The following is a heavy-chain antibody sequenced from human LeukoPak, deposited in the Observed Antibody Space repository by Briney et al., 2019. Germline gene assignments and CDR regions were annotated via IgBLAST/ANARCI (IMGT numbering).Heavy chain of an antibody. D-gene: IGHD2-15*01. CDR2: MNPNSGNT. CDR3: ARGSRYCSGGSCTKY. V-gene: IGHV1-8*01. Sequence: ASVNVSCKPSGYTFTSYDMNWVRQAAGHGREGMGWMNPNSGNTGYAQKFQGRVTMTRNTSISTAYMELSSLRSEDTAVYYCARGSRYCSGGSCTKYWGQGTLVTVSS. J-gene: IGHJ4*02. CDR1: GYTFTSYD.